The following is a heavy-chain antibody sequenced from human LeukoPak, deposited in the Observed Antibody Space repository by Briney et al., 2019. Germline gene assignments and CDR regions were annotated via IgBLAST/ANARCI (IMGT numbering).Heavy chain of an antibody. CDR3: ARDQFLYCSSTSCYFDY. D-gene: IGHD2-2*01. CDR2: IIPVFGTA. CDR1: GGTFSSYA. Sequence: SVKVSCKASGGTFSSYAISWVRQAPGQGLEWMGGIIPVFGTANYAQKFQGRVTITVDESTSTAYMELSSLRSEDTAVYYCARDQFLYCSSTSCYFDYWGQGTLVTVSS. J-gene: IGHJ4*02. V-gene: IGHV1-69*13.